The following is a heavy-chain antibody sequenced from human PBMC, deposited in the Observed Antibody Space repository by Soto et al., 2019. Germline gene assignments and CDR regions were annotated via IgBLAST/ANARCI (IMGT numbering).Heavy chain of an antibody. CDR1: GGSISSYY. V-gene: IGHV4-59*01. Sequence: SETLSLTCTVSGGSISSYYWSWIRQPPGKGLEWIGYIYYSGSTNYNPSLKSRVTISVDTSKNQFSLKLSSVTAADTAVYYWAREPRYCTNGVCNYYGMDVWGQGTTVT. D-gene: IGHD2-8*01. CDR2: IYYSGST. CDR3: AREPRYCTNGVCNYYGMDV. J-gene: IGHJ6*02.